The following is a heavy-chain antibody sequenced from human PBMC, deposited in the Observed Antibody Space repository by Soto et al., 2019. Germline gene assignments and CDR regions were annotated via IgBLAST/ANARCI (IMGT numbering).Heavy chain of an antibody. J-gene: IGHJ4*02. CDR2: IYYSGNT. CDR3: ARQYYFGSGSTYFDY. V-gene: IGHV4-39*01. Sequence: PSETLSLTCTVSGGSISSSSYYWGWIRQPPGKGLEWIGSIYYSGNTYYNPSLKSRVTISVDTAKNQFSLKLSSVTAADTAVYYCARQYYFGSGSTYFDYWGQGTLVTVSS. CDR1: GGSISSSSYY. D-gene: IGHD3-10*01.